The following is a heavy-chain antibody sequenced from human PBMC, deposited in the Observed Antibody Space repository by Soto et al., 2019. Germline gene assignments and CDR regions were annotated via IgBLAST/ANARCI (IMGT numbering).Heavy chain of an antibody. Sequence: PGGSLRLSCAASGFTFSDYSMSWIRQAPGKGLEWVSYISSSGSTIYYADSVKGRFTISRDNAKNSLYLQMNSLRAEDTAVYYCARAYYCSSSICLDYWGQGTLVTVSS. CDR1: GFTFSDYS. CDR3: ARAYYCSSSICLDY. CDR2: ISSSGSTI. V-gene: IGHV3-11*01. D-gene: IGHD2-2*01. J-gene: IGHJ4*02.